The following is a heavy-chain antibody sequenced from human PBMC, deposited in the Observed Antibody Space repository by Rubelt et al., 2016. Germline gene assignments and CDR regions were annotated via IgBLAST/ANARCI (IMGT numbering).Heavy chain of an antibody. Sequence: GSIYYSGITYYNPSLKSRVTISVDTSKNQFSLNLSSVTAADTAVYYCSRLLAMIYFDYWGQGTLVTVSS. J-gene: IGHJ4*02. CDR3: SRLLAMIYFDY. V-gene: IGHV4-39*01. D-gene: IGHD5-12*01. CDR2: IYYSGIT.